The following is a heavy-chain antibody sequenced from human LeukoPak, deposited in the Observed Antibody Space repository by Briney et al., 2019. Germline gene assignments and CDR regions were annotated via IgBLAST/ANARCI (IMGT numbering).Heavy chain of an antibody. D-gene: IGHD2-2*01. J-gene: IGHJ5*02. V-gene: IGHV4-34*01. Sequence: SETLSFTCAVYGWSFNDYYWNWIRQPPGKGLEWIGEINARGDTNYNPSLKSRVTISVDTSKKQFSLRLTSMIAADTALYYCARGQVPAARGHNWFDPWGQGTLVTVSS. CDR1: GWSFNDYY. CDR2: INARGDT. CDR3: ARGQVPAARGHNWFDP.